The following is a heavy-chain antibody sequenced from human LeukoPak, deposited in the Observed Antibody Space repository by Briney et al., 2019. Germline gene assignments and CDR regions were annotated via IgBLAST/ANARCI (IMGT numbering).Heavy chain of an antibody. CDR3: AIMHGYYDGSGYWVQ. J-gene: IGHJ1*01. CDR2: ITPNADRT. CDR1: GFTFGSYG. D-gene: IGHD3-22*01. Sequence: GGSLRLSCAASGFTFGSYGMSWVRQAPGKGLEWVSFITPNADRTSYADSVEGRFTISRDNPRNTLYMQMNSLRGEDTAIYYCAIMHGYYDGSGYWVQWGQGTLVTVSS. V-gene: IGHV3-23*01.